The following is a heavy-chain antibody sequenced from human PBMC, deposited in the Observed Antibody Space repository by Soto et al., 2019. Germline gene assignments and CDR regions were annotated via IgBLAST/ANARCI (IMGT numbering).Heavy chain of an antibody. CDR1: GVTFRSYG. V-gene: IGHV3-30*02. D-gene: IGHD1-26*01. CDR2: IWYDGSNK. CDR3: AKDWEVRALLDYYYYYGMDV. J-gene: IGHJ6*02. Sequence: TGGSLMHSGASSGVTFRSYGMHGVSKAPGKGLEWVAVIWYDGSNKYYADSVKGRFTISRDNSKNTLYLQMNSLRAEDTAVYYCAKDWEVRALLDYYYYYGMDVWGQGTTVT.